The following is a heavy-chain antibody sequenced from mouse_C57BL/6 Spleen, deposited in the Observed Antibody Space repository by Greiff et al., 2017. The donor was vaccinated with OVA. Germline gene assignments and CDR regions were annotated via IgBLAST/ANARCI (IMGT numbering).Heavy chain of an antibody. J-gene: IGHJ3*01. CDR3: TRPSPYYYGSSSPFAY. V-gene: IGHV6-6*01. CDR1: GFTFSDAW. Sequence: EVMLVESGGGLVQPGGSMKLSCAASGFTFSDAWMDWVRQSPEKGLEWVAEIRNKANNHATYYAESVKGRFTISRDDSKSSVYLQMNSLRAEDTGIYYCTRPSPYYYGSSSPFAYWGQGTLVTVSA. CDR2: IRNKANNHAT. D-gene: IGHD1-1*01.